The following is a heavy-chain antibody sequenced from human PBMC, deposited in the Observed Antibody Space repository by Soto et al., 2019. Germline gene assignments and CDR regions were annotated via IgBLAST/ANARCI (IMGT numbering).Heavy chain of an antibody. CDR3: ARDRISFQRFLEWFYYYYGMDV. D-gene: IGHD3-3*01. J-gene: IGHJ6*02. CDR1: GYTFTSYY. CDR2: INPSGGST. Sequence: SVKVSCKACGYTFTSYYMHWVRQAPGQGLEWMGIINPSGGSTSYAQKFQGRVTMTRDTSTSTVYMELSSLRSEDTAVYYCARDRISFQRFLEWFYYYYGMDVWGQGTTVTVSS. V-gene: IGHV1-46*01.